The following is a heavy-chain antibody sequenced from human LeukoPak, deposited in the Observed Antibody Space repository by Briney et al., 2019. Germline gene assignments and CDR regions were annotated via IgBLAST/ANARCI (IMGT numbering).Heavy chain of an antibody. D-gene: IGHD3-22*01. V-gene: IGHV3-74*01. CDR1: GFTFSNYW. CDR3: ARDLGQYYDTSDNWFDP. CDR2: INSDGINT. Sequence: GGSLRLSCAASGFTFSNYWMHWVRQAPGKGLVWVSHINSDGINTSYADSVKGRFTISRDNAKNTLNLQMNSLRAEDTAVYYCARDLGQYYDTSDNWFDPWGQGTLVIVSS. J-gene: IGHJ5*02.